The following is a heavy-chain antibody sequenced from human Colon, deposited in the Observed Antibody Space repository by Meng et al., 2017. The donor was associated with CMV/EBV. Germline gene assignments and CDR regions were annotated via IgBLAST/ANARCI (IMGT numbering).Heavy chain of an antibody. CDR1: GFTFTNAA. D-gene: IGHD2-15*01. CDR3: TTLLRGF. J-gene: IGHJ4*02. V-gene: IGHV3-15*01. CDR2: IKSKIDGGKI. Sequence: LSCAASGFTFTNAAMTWVRQASGKGLEWIGRIKSKIDGGKIDYAAPVRGRFAISRDDSKATVYLQIDTLEIEDTGMYYCTTLLRGFWGQGTLVTVSS.